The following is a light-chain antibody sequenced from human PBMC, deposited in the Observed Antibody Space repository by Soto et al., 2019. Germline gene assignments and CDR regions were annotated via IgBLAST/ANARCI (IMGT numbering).Light chain of an antibody. V-gene: IGKV1-8*01. CDR3: QPYYSYPLT. CDR2: AAS. Sequence: AIRMTQSPSSFSASTGDRVTITCRASQGISSYLAWYQQKPGKAPKLLIYAASTLQSGVPSRFSGSGSGTDFTLTISCLQSEDLSTYYCQPYYSYPLTFGGGNQVEIK. CDR1: QGISSY. J-gene: IGKJ4*01.